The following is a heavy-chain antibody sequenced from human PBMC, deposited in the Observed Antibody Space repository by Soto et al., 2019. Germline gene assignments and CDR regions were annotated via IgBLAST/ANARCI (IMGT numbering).Heavy chain of an antibody. D-gene: IGHD2-8*02. Sequence: QITLKESGPTLVKPTQTLTLTCTVSGVSLSTSGVGVAWIRQPPGTALEWLAVIFWDDDKRYNPSLNSRLTLTTDTSKAQVVLTLTNMHPVDTATNFCALRLGVVGAAYFDYWCQGTLVTVSS. J-gene: IGHJ4*02. V-gene: IGHV2-5*02. CDR2: IFWDDDK. CDR3: ALRLGVVGAAYFDY. CDR1: GVSLSTSGVG.